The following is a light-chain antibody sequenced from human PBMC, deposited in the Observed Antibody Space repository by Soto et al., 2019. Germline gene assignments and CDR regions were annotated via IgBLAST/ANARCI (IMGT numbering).Light chain of an antibody. Sequence: QSVLTQPPSVSGAPGQRVSISCTGSTANIGAPYDVHWYQHLPGTAPKLLIYGDNNRPSGVPDRFSGSKSGTSASLAITRLQAEDEADYYCQSYDISLRNYVFXTGTKVTVL. CDR1: TANIGAPYD. CDR3: QSYDISLRNYV. J-gene: IGLJ1*01. CDR2: GDN. V-gene: IGLV1-40*01.